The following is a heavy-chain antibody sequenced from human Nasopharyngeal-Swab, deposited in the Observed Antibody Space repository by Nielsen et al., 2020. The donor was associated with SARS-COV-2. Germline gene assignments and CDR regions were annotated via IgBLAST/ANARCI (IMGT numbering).Heavy chain of an antibody. Sequence: GGSLRLSCAASGFTFSSYAMSWVRQAPGKGLEWVSAIGTAGDTYYPGSVKGRFTISRENAKNSLYLQMNSLRAGDTAVYYCARAAFGGTFYYYYGMDVWGQGTTVTVSS. CDR2: IGTAGDT. D-gene: IGHD3-16*01. CDR3: ARAAFGGTFYYYYGMDV. J-gene: IGHJ6*02. V-gene: IGHV3-13*01. CDR1: GFTFSSYA.